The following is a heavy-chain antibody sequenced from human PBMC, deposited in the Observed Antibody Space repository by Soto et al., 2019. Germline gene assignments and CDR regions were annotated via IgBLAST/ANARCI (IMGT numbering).Heavy chain of an antibody. D-gene: IGHD2-21*02. CDR1: GLSFSLYS. Sequence: EVQLLESGGGLVQPGGSLRLSCATSGLSFSLYSMGWVRQAPGKGLEWVSAISGSGRNIPYADSVKGRFTISRDNSKNTLSLQMNSLRAEDTALYYCAKDDRTASRIDYWGQGTRVTVSS. V-gene: IGHV3-23*01. CDR2: ISGSGRNI. J-gene: IGHJ4*02. CDR3: AKDDRTASRIDY.